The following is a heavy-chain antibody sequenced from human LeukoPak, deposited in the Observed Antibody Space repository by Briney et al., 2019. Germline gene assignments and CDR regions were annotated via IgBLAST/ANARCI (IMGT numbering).Heavy chain of an antibody. CDR1: GFTFSSYW. CDR2: INTDESST. Sequence: GGSLRLSCAASGFTFSSYWMHWVRQAPGKGLVWVSRINTDESSTSYADSVKGRFTISRDNAKNTLYLQMNSLRAEDTAVYYCARGESGSYYVRYYYYYMDVWGKGTTVTVSS. V-gene: IGHV3-74*01. J-gene: IGHJ6*03. CDR3: ARGESGSYYVRYYYYYMDV. D-gene: IGHD1-26*01.